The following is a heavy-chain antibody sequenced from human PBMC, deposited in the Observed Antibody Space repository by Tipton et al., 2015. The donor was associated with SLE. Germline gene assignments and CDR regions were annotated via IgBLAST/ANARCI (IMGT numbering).Heavy chain of an antibody. D-gene: IGHD1-26*01. CDR2: INPIFGTA. J-gene: IGHJ3*02. CDR3: CCRHGHIGGATPDVFDI. CDR1: GGTFSRYA. Sequence: QSGAEVKKPGSSLKVSCKASGGTFSRYAISWVRQAPGQGLEWMGGINPIFGTANYAQKFQGRVTITADESTSTAYMELSSLRSEDRAMCYFCCRHGHIGGATPDVFDIWGQGTMVTVSS. V-gene: IGHV1-69*01.